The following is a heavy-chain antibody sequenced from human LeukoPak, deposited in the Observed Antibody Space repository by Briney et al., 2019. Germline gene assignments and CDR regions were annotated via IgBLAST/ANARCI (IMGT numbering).Heavy chain of an antibody. CDR1: GGSISSHF. J-gene: IGHJ4*02. D-gene: IGHD3-16*02. CDR3: ARSTSNDFIWESYRPRVASYFDY. Sequence: PSETLSLTCTVSGGSISSHFWSWIRQSPEKGLEWIGHIDYSGSTNSDPSLKSRVTMSVDTSKNQFSLRLSSVTAADTAVYFCARSTSNDFIWESYRPRVASYFDYWGRGTLVTVSS. CDR2: IDYSGST. V-gene: IGHV4-59*11.